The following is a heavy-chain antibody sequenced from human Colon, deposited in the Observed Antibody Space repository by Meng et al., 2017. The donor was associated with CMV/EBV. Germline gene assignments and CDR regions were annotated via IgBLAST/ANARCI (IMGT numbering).Heavy chain of an antibody. J-gene: IGHJ5*02. CDR1: GGSFSGYY. Sequence: ETLSLTCAVYGGSFSGYYWSWIRQPPGKGLEWIGEINHSGSTNYNPSLKSRVTISVDTSKNQFSLKLSSVTAADTAVYYCARGPNWGASWFDPWGQGTLVTVSS. CDR2: INHSGST. CDR3: ARGPNWGASWFDP. V-gene: IGHV4-34*01. D-gene: IGHD7-27*01.